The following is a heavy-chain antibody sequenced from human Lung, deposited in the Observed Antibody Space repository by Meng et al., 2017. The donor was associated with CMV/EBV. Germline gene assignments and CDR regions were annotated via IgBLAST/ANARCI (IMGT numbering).Heavy chain of an antibody. CDR1: GDSIGIYY. V-gene: IGHV4-59*01. CDR2: IHSSGSN. J-gene: IGHJ5*02. D-gene: IGHD3-10*01. CDR3: AREDGIGGFDA. Sequence: QVEREEAGTRCVKPSEIMSLHCTVVGDSIGIYYWSWIRHTPGKGLEWIGYIHSSGSNNYTPSLKSRVTISVETSKNQFSMKLSSVTAADTAVYYCAREDGIGGFDAWCQGTLVTVSS.